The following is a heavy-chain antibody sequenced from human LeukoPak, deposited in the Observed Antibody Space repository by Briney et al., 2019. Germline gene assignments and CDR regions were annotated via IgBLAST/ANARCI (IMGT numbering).Heavy chain of an antibody. Sequence: PSETLSLTCTVFGDSITNSYWTWIRLPPGKGLEWIAYIYYTAYTNYNPSLKSRVSISVDTSKNQLCLKLISVTAADTAVYYCARAPIGSVDYWGPGAQVTVSS. V-gene: IGHV4-59*01. CDR2: IYYTAYT. CDR1: GDSITNSY. CDR3: ARAPIGSVDY. J-gene: IGHJ4*02. D-gene: IGHD1-1*01.